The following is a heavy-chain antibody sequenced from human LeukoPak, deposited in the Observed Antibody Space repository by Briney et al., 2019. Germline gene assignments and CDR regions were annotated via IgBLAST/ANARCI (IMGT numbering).Heavy chain of an antibody. CDR2: INGSGGST. Sequence: GGSLRLSCAASGFTFSSYAMSWVRQAPGKGLEWVSAINGSGGSTYYADSVKGRFTISRDNSKNTLYLQMNSLRAEDTAVYYCAKDRGRQQLVGGWFDPWGQGTLVTVSS. J-gene: IGHJ5*02. CDR1: GFTFSSYA. V-gene: IGHV3-23*01. D-gene: IGHD6-13*01. CDR3: AKDRGRQQLVGGWFDP.